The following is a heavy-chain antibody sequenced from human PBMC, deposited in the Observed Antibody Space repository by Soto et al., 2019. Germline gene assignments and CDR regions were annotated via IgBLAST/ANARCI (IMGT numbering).Heavy chain of an antibody. V-gene: IGHV1-2*02. CDR2: INAHSGGT. J-gene: IGHJ5*02. D-gene: IGHD3-16*01. Sequence: XKVSCKASGFSFTGXXXXXLRQAPGQGXEWMGWINAHSGGTEYAQKFQGRVTLTRDTXIAXAYLTLTSLTSNDTALYYCAKDLTRXLAYWLDPWGQGTQVTV. CDR3: AKDLTRXLAYWLDP. CDR1: GFSFTGXX.